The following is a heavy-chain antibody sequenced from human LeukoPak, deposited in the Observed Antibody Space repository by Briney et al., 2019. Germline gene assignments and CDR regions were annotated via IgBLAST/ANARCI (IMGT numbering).Heavy chain of an antibody. CDR2: IYYSGST. V-gene: IGHV4-39*07. CDR3: ARVNSGSGWYFDY. CDR1: GGSISSSSYY. Sequence: PETLSLTCTVSGGSISSSSYYWGWIRQPPGKGLEWIGSIYYSGSTYYNPSLKSRVTMSVDTSKNQFSLKLSSVTAADTAVYYCARVNSGSGWYFDYWGQGTLVTVSS. J-gene: IGHJ4*02. D-gene: IGHD6-19*01.